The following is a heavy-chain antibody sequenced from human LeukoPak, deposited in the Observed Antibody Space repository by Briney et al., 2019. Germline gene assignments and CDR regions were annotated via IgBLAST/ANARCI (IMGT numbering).Heavy chain of an antibody. D-gene: IGHD2-8*01. J-gene: IGHJ4*02. CDR3: ARGEFWDCTNGVCYEAYFDY. CDR1: GGTFSSYA. Sequence: SVKVSCKASGGTFSSYAISWVRQAPGQGLEWMGGIIPIFGTANYAQKFQGSVTITADESTSTAYMELSSLRSEDTAVYYCARGEFWDCTNGVCYEAYFDYWGQGTLVTVSS. V-gene: IGHV1-69*13. CDR2: IIPIFGTA.